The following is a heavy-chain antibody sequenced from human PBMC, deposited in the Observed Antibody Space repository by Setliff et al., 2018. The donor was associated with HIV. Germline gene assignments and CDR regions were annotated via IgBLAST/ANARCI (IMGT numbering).Heavy chain of an antibody. Sequence: LSLTCAVSGYSISRGYFWVWVRQPPGKGLEWIGSVSHSGNTDYNISLKSRVTISIDNSNNHFSLKLRSVTAADTAVYYCVSQPESRWQIEYWGQGTLVT. V-gene: IGHV4-38-2*01. CDR1: GYSISRGYF. CDR3: VSQPESRWQIEY. J-gene: IGHJ4*02. D-gene: IGHD3-10*01. CDR2: VSHSGNT.